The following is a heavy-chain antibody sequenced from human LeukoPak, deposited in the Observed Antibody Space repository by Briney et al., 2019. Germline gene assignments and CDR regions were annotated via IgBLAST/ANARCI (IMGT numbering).Heavy chain of an antibody. Sequence: GSLRLYCAASGVTFSSYAMGWVRPAPGKGLEWVSAISGSGGSTYYADSVKGRFTISRDNSKNTVFLQMDSQRAEDTAIYYCANLYRSGWYFDYWGQGTLVTVSS. CDR3: ANLYRSGWYFDY. J-gene: IGHJ4*02. V-gene: IGHV3-23*01. CDR2: ISGSGGST. CDR1: GVTFSSYA. D-gene: IGHD6-19*01.